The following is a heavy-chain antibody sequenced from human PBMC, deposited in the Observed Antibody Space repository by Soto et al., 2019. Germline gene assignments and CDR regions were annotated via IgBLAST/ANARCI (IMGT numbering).Heavy chain of an antibody. CDR3: ARGLYCSRNTCHRGVGMDV. CDR1: GFTFGFPFGDYA. Sequence: GGSLRLSCTGSGFTFGFPFGDYAVTWVRQAPGKGLEWVGFIRSRAYRGTTEYAASVQGRFSISRNDSKSIAHLEMNSLKIEDTAVYYCARGLYCSRNTCHRGVGMDVWGQGTTVTVSS. CDR2: IRSRAYRGTT. D-gene: IGHD2-2*01. J-gene: IGHJ6*02. V-gene: IGHV3-49*04.